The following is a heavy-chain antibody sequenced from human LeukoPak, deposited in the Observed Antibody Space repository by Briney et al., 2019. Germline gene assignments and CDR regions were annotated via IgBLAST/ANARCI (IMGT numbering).Heavy chain of an antibody. J-gene: IGHJ6*03. CDR1: EFTFSSYG. CDR3: AKRYSSGWYDYYYYMDV. D-gene: IGHD6-19*01. Sequence: GGSLRLSCAASEFTFSSYGMHWVRQAPGKGLEWVAFIRYDGSNKYYADSVKGRFTISRDNSKNTLYLQMNSLRAEDTAVYYCAKRYSSGWYDYYYYMDVWGKGTTVTISS. CDR2: IRYDGSNK. V-gene: IGHV3-30*02.